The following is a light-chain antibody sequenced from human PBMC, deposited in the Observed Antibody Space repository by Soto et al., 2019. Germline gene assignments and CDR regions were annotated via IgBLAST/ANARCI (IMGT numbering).Light chain of an antibody. J-gene: IGLJ2*01. CDR1: RNDVGGYNL. CDR3: SSYAGSSNSVV. V-gene: IGLV2-23*01. CDR2: EGT. Sequence: QSALTQPASVSGSPGQSITMSCTGTRNDVGGYNLVSWYQQYPGKAPKLMIYEGTKRPSGVSNRFSGSKSGNTASLTISGLQYEDEADYYCSSYAGSSNSVVFGGGTKLTVL.